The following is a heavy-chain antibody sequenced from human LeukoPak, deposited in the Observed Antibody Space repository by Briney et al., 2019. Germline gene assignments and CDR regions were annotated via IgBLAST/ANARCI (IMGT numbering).Heavy chain of an antibody. CDR3: ASSGWYSYYFDY. J-gene: IGHJ4*02. CDR1: GGTFSSYA. CDR2: IIPIVGTA. Sequence: ASVKVSCKASGGTFSSYAISWVRQAPGQGLEWMGGIIPIVGTANYAQKFQGRVTITADESTSTAYMELSSLRSEDTAVYYCASSGWYSYYFDYWGQGTLVTVSS. V-gene: IGHV1-69*13. D-gene: IGHD6-19*01.